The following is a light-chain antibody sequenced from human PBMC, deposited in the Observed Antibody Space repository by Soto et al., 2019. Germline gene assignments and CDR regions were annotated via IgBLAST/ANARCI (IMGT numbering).Light chain of an antibody. Sequence: QSALTQPASASGSPGQSITISCTGTSSDVGAYSSVSWYQQHPDKAPKLMIYEVSYRPSGVSDRFSGSKSDNTASLTISGLHTEDEADYYCSSYTSSSTYLFGTGTKLTVL. CDR3: SSYTSSSTYL. J-gene: IGLJ1*01. CDR2: EVS. V-gene: IGLV2-14*03. CDR1: SSDVGAYSS.